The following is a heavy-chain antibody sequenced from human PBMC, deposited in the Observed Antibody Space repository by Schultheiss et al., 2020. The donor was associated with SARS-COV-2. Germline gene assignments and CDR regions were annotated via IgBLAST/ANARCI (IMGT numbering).Heavy chain of an antibody. D-gene: IGHD4-23*01. CDR3: ARVETVATFFDY. V-gene: IGHV3-21*01. Sequence: GESLKISCAASGFTFSSYWMSWVRQAPGKGLEWVSAISGSGGSTYYADSVKGRFTISRDNAKNSLYLQMNCLRAEDTAVYYCARVETVATFFDYWGQGTLVTVSS. CDR1: GFTFSSYW. CDR2: ISGSGGST. J-gene: IGHJ4*02.